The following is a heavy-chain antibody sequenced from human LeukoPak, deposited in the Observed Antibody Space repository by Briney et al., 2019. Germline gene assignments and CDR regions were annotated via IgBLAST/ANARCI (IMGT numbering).Heavy chain of an antibody. V-gene: IGHV3-48*03. CDR3: ARGSINSFVQHSYYYYGMDA. CDR2: ISSSGSTI. CDR1: GFTFSSYE. J-gene: IGHJ6*02. Sequence: GGSLRLSCAASGFTFSSYEMNWVRQAPGKGLEWVSYISSSGSTIYYADSVKGRFTISRDNAKNSLYLQMNSLRAEDTAVYYCARGSINSFVQHSYYYYGMDAWGQGTTVTVSS. D-gene: IGHD1-1*01.